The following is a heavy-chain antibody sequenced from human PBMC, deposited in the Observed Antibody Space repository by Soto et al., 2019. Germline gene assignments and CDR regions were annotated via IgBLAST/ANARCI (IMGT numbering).Heavy chain of an antibody. V-gene: IGHV1-69*06. D-gene: IGHD2-15*01. CDR2: IIPIFGTA. J-gene: IGHJ6*02. CDR3: ARGTVVQYYYYYYGMDV. CDR1: GGTFSSYA. Sequence: QVQLVQSGAEVKKPGSSVKVSCKASGGTFSSYAISWVRQAPGQGLEWMGGIIPIFGTANYAQKFQGRVTITADKSTSTAYMELSSLRSEDTAVYYCARGTVVQYYYYYYGMDVWGQGTTVTVSS.